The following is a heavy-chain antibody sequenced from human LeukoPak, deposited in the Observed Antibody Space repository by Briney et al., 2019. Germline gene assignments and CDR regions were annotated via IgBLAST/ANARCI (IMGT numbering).Heavy chain of an antibody. CDR1: GASISSNNYY. D-gene: IGHD1-26*01. CDR3: AKSGGSGLIDY. CDR2: IYSSGNT. J-gene: IGHJ4*02. Sequence: SEALSLTCTVSGASISSNNYYWGWVRQPPGKGLEWIGNIYSSGNTYYNASLKSRVTIYIDTSKNQFSLNLSSVTAADTAVYYCAKSGGSGLIDYWGQGTLVTVSS. V-gene: IGHV4-39*01.